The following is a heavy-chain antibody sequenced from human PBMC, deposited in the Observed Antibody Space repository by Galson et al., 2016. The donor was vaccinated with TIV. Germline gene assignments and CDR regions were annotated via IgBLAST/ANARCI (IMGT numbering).Heavy chain of an antibody. V-gene: IGHV3-53*01. D-gene: IGHD1-26*01. CDR2: IYSNDDT. Sequence: SLRLSCAASGFSVSYKHMIWVRQTPGKGLEWVSLIYSNDDTYYADSVKGRFTISRDNSKNTLYLQMSSLRAEDTAVYYCAREGKGAAYPNNFDYWGQGTLVTVSS. J-gene: IGHJ4*02. CDR3: AREGKGAAYPNNFDY. CDR1: GFSVSYKH.